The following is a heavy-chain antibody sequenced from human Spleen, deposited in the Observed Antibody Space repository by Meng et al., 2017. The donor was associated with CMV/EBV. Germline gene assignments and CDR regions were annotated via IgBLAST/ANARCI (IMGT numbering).Heavy chain of an antibody. V-gene: IGHV4-39*07. J-gene: IGHJ5*02. Sequence: TVSGGSISSSSSYWGWIRQHPGKGLEWIGSIYYSGNTFYNPSLESRLIISVDTSKNQFSLELSSVTAADTAVYYCARDSGSYHNRFDPWGQGTLVTVSS. CDR1: GGSISSSSSY. CDR2: IYYSGNT. D-gene: IGHD1-26*01. CDR3: ARDSGSYHNRFDP.